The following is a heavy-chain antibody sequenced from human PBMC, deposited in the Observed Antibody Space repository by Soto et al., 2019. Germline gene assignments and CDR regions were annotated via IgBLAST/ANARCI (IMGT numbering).Heavy chain of an antibody. V-gene: IGHV4-34*01. CDR2: INHSGTT. Sequence: SETLSLTCGVYGGSFSDYYCSWIRQSPGKGPEWIGEINHSGTTNYNPSLKSRVTISVDTSKNQFSLKLSSVTAADTAVYYCARQYCSGGSCYHPSDYYGMDVWGQGTTVTVSS. CDR1: GGSFSDYY. D-gene: IGHD2-15*01. CDR3: ARQYCSGGSCYHPSDYYGMDV. J-gene: IGHJ6*02.